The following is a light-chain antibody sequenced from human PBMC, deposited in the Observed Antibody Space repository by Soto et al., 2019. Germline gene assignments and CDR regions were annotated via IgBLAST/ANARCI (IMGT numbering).Light chain of an antibody. V-gene: IGLV2-8*01. J-gene: IGLJ1*01. CDR1: SSDVGGYNF. CDR2: EVT. Sequence: QSVLTQPPSASGSPGQSVTISCTGTSSDVGGYNFVSWYQHFPGKAPKLIIYEVTKRPSGVPDRFSGSKSGNTASLTVSGLQTDDVADYYCSSYGGSNNFVFGTGTKVTVL. CDR3: SSYGGSNNFV.